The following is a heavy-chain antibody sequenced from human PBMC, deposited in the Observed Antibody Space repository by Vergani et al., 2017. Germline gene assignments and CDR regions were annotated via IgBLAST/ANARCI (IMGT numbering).Heavy chain of an antibody. CDR3: SRGPSEYSGSYYYYYMDV. D-gene: IGHD1-26*01. J-gene: IGHJ6*03. CDR2: ISAYNGNT. CDR1: GYTFTRYG. Sequence: QVQLVQSGAEVKKPGASVKVSCKASGYTFTRYGISWVRQAPGQGLEWMGWISAYNGNTNYAQKLQGRVTMTTDTSTSTAYMELRSLRSDDTAVYYCSRGPSEYSGSYYYYYMDVWGKGTTVTVSS. V-gene: IGHV1-18*01.